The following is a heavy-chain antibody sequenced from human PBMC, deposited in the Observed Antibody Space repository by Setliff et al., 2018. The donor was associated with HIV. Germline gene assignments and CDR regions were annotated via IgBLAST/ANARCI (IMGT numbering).Heavy chain of an antibody. CDR2: IYHSGST. Sequence: SETLSLTCTVSGGSISSSSHYWGWIRQPPGKGLEWIGSIYHSGSTYYNPSLKSRVTISVDTSKNQFSLKLSSVTAADTAVFYCARGRAETYYDFWGGYSNWFDPWGQGTLVTVSS. CDR3: ARGRAETYYDFWGGYSNWFDP. CDR1: GGSISSSSHY. V-gene: IGHV4-39*07. J-gene: IGHJ5*02. D-gene: IGHD3-3*01.